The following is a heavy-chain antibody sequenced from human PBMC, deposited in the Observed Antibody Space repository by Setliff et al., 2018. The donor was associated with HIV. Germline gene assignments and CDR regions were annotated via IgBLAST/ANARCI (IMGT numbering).Heavy chain of an antibody. J-gene: IGHJ4*02. V-gene: IGHV3-7*03. D-gene: IGHD1-26*01. CDR1: GFTFSKFW. CDR3: ARGTDYSGWFYDY. Sequence: PGGSLRLSCIASGFTFSKFWMRWVRQAPGKGLERVADIKQDGSETYYVDSVRGRFTISRENAKSALYRQMNSLRAEDTAVYYCARGTDYSGWFYDYWGQGTQVTV. CDR2: IKQDGSET.